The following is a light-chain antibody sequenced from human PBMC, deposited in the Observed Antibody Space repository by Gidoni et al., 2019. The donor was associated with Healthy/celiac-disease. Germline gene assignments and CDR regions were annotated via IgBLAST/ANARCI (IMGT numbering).Light chain of an antibody. CDR2: GAS. CDR3: QEYGTSRT. V-gene: IGKV3-20*01. CDR1: QSVSTTY. J-gene: IGKJ1*01. Sequence: EIELTQSPGTLSLSRGERATISCRASQSVSTTYFAWYQQKRGQAPSLLIDGASTRTAGIPDRFSGSWSATVFTLTISMLEPEDFAVYYCQEYGTSRTFGQGTKVEVK.